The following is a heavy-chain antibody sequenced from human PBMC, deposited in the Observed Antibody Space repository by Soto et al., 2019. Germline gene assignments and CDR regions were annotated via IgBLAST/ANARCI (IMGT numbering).Heavy chain of an antibody. J-gene: IGHJ4*02. V-gene: IGHV1-3*01. CDR2: INAGNGNT. D-gene: IGHD2-2*01. CDR1: GYTFTSYA. CDR3: ARGYCSSTSCYEYDY. Sequence: QVQLVQSGAEVKKPGASVKVSCQASGYTFTSYAMHWVRQAPGQRLEWMGWINAGNGNTKYSQKFQGRVTITRDTSASTAYMELSSLRSEDTAVYYCARGYCSSTSCYEYDYWGQGTLVTVSS.